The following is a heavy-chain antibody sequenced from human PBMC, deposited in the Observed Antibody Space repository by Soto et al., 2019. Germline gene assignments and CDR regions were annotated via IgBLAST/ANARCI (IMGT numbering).Heavy chain of an antibody. D-gene: IGHD6-13*01. CDR3: AHPSSYSSSWFGYDSYCMDV. V-gene: IGHV2-5*02. CDR2: IYWDDDK. Sequence: QITLKESGPTLVKPTQPLTLTCTFSGFSLSTSGVGVGWIRQPPGKALEWLALIYWDDDKRHRPSLKSRLTITKDTSXTKXVXTLPNMHPVDTATYYCAHPSSYSSSWFGYDSYCMDVWCKGTTLTVSS. CDR1: GFSLSTSGVG. J-gene: IGHJ6*04.